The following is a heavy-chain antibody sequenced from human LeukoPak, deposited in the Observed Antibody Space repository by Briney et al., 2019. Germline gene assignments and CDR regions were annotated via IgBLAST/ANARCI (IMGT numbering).Heavy chain of an antibody. J-gene: IGHJ4*02. CDR3: AKDIGSGSYYRGFVDY. D-gene: IGHD1-26*01. CDR1: GFTFDDYA. V-gene: IGHV3-9*01. Sequence: PGGSLRLSCAASGFTFDDYAMHWVRQAPGKGLEWVSGISWNSGSIGYADSVKGRFTISRDNAKNSLYQQMNSLRAEDTALYYCAKDIGSGSYYRGFVDYWGQGTLVTVSS. CDR2: ISWNSGSI.